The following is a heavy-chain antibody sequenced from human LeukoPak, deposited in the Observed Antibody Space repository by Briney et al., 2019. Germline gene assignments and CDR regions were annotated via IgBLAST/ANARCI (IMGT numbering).Heavy chain of an antibody. V-gene: IGHV3-23*01. CDR3: AKGAGGVCGDNNCYSRVFDY. J-gene: IGHJ4*02. Sequence: GGSLRLSCAASGFTFRSYAMSWVRQAPGKGLEWVSIISDSGDSTYYADSVKGRFTIYRDNSKNTLYMQMNSLRTEDTALYYCAKGAGGVCGDNNCYSRVFDYWGQGTLVTVSS. CDR2: ISDSGDST. CDR1: GFTFRSYA. D-gene: IGHD2-15*01.